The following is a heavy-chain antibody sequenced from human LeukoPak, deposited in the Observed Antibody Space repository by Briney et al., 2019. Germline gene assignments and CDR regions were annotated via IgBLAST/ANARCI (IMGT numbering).Heavy chain of an antibody. J-gene: IGHJ3*02. CDR3: ARSRITMVRGVSLIAFDI. V-gene: IGHV1-2*04. D-gene: IGHD3-10*01. Sequence: ASVKVSCKASGYTFTGYYMHWVRQAPGQGLEGMGWINPNSGGTNYAQKFQGWVTMTRDTSISTAYMELSRLRSDDTAVYYCARSRITMVRGVSLIAFDIWGQGTMVTVSS. CDR1: GYTFTGYY. CDR2: INPNSGGT.